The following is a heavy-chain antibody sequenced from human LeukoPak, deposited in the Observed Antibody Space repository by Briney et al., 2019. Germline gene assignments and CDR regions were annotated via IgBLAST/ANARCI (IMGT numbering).Heavy chain of an antibody. Sequence: ETLSLTCTVSGGSMTNYYWSWIRQTPGKRLEWIGYIFYTGNTNYSPSLKSRLTISVDTSKNQFSLNLSSVTTADTGVYFCARGLVVGAGRLDPWGQGTLAIVSS. J-gene: IGHJ5*02. D-gene: IGHD3-22*01. CDR3: ARGLVVGAGRLDP. V-gene: IGHV4-59*01. CDR1: GGSMTNYY. CDR2: IFYTGNT.